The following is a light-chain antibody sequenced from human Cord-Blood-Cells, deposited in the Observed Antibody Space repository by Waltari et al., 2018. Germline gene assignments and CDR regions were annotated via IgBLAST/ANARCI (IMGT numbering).Light chain of an antibody. V-gene: IGLV7-43*01. J-gene: IGLJ7*01. CDR1: PGAVTSGYY. Sequence: QTVVTQEPSLTVSPVGTVTLTCASIPGAVTSGYYPNWFQQKPGQAPRALIYSTSNKPSWTPARFSGSLLGGKAALTLSGVQPEDEAEYYCLLYYGGAAVFGGGTQLTVL. CDR2: STS. CDR3: LLYYGGAAV.